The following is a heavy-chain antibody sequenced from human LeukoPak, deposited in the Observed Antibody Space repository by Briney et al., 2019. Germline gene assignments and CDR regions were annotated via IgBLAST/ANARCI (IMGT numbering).Heavy chain of an antibody. D-gene: IGHD2-15*01. CDR2: IYTSGST. CDR1: GGSISSYY. Sequence: SETLSLTCTVSGGSISSYYWSWIRQPAGKGLEWIGRIYTSGSTNYNPSLTSRVTMSVDTSKNQFSLKLSSVTAADTAVYYCARDLPNCSGGSCYSQVRGWFDPWGQGTLVTVSS. V-gene: IGHV4-4*07. J-gene: IGHJ5*02. CDR3: ARDLPNCSGGSCYSQVRGWFDP.